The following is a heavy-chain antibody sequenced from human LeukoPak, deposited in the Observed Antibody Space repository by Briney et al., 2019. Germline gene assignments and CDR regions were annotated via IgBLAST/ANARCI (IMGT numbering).Heavy chain of an antibody. CDR2: IYTSGST. Sequence: SETLSLTCSVSGGSISSGGYYWSWIRQPAGKGLEWIGRIYTSGSTNYNPSLKSRVTMSVDTSKNQFSLKLSSVTAADTAVYYCARGGYYYDSSAQVDYWGQGTLVTVSS. V-gene: IGHV4-61*02. J-gene: IGHJ4*02. CDR1: GGSISSGGYY. D-gene: IGHD3-22*01. CDR3: ARGGYYYDSSAQVDY.